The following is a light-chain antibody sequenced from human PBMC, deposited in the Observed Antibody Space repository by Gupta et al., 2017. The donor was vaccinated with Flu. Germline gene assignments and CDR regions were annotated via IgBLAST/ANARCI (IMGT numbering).Light chain of an antibody. CDR3: PSEDSSGSYV. V-gene: IGLV3-25*02. J-gene: IGLJ1*01. Sequence: SSELPQPRSVSVSPGQTARRTCSGDALPKQYAHWYQQQPAQPPLVVIYKAIQRPAGTPGRFSASSAATTPTSTISGDEADEDAYYYSPSEDSSGSYVFGTGTKVTVL. CDR2: KAI. CDR1: ALPKQY.